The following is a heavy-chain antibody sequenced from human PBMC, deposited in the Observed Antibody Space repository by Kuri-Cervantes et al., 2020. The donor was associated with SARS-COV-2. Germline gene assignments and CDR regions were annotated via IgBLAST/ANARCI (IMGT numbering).Heavy chain of an antibody. V-gene: IGHV3-30-3*01. J-gene: IGHJ4*02. D-gene: IGHD1-26*01. CDR3: AREELLHGGDYFDY. CDR1: GFTFSSYA. Sequence: GESLKISCAVSGFTFSSYAMHWVRQAPGKGLEWVAVISYDGSNKYYADSVKGRFTISRDNSKNTLYLQMNSLRAEDTAVYYCAREELLHGGDYFDYWGQGTLVTVSS. CDR2: ISYDGSNK.